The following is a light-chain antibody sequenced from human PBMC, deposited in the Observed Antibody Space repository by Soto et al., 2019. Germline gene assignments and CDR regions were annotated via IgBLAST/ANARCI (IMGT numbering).Light chain of an antibody. CDR1: QSISRW. CDR3: QKYEHYGT. J-gene: IGKJ1*01. CDR2: KAS. Sequence: DIQMTQSPSTLSAAVGDSVTITCRASQSISRWLAWYQQKPGRAPKLLIYKASTLESEVPSRFSGSGSGPEFTLTISSLQPNDFATYYCQKYEHYGTFGPGTKGDIK. V-gene: IGKV1-5*03.